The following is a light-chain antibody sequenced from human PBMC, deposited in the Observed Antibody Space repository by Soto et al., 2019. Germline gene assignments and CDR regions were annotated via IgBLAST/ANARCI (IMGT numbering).Light chain of an antibody. Sequence: ELVMTQSPATPSVSPGERATLSCRASQSVRGNLAWYQQQPGQSHRLLIYGASSRATGIPARFSVSGSGTEFTLTISSLQSEDFAVYYCQQYNNWPFITFGQGTRLEIK. CDR2: GAS. CDR3: QQYNNWPFIT. V-gene: IGKV3-15*01. CDR1: QSVRGN. J-gene: IGKJ5*01.